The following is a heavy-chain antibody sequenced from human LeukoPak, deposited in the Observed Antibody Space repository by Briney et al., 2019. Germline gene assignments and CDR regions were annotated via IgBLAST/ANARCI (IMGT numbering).Heavy chain of an antibody. J-gene: IGHJ4*02. Sequence: GGSLRLSCAASGFSFNSYGMHWVRQAPGKGLEWVAFIENDGSCKKYADSVKGRFTISRDNSKNTLYLQMNSLRVEDTAVYYCANIPNLFGPDYWGQGTLVSVSS. CDR2: IENDGSCK. CDR3: ANIPNLFGPDY. CDR1: GFSFNSYG. V-gene: IGHV3-30*02. D-gene: IGHD3-16*01.